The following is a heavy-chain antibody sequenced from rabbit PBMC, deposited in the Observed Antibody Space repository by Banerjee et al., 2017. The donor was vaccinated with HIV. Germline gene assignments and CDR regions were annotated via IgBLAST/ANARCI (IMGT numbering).Heavy chain of an antibody. D-gene: IGHD1-1*01. V-gene: IGHV1S40*01. CDR3: ARDDAHYEGYYYNL. Sequence: SLEESGGDLVKPGTSLTLTCTASGFDLSSGYDMCWVRQAPGKGLEWIACIYTGDGNTYYASWAKGRFTISKTLSTVDLKMTSLTAADTATYFCARDDAHYEGYYYNLWGQGTLVTVS. CDR2: IYTGDGNT. J-gene: IGHJ4*01. CDR1: GFDLSSGYD.